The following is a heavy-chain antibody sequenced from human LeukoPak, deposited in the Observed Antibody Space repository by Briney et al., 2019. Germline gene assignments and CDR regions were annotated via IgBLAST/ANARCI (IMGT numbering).Heavy chain of an antibody. CDR1: GGSFSGYY. V-gene: IGHV4-34*01. CDR2: INHSGST. CDR3: ARGRRITMIVVVTLDAFDI. Sequence: SETLSLTCAVSGGSFSGYYWSWIRQPPGKGLEWIGEINHSGSTNYNPSLKSRVTISVDTSKNQFSLKLSSVTAADTAVYYCARGRRITMIVVVTLDAFDIWGQGTMVTVSS. J-gene: IGHJ3*02. D-gene: IGHD3-22*01.